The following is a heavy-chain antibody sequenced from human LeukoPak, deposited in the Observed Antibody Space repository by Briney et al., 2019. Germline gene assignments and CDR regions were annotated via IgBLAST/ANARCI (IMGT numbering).Heavy chain of an antibody. CDR3: ARECSSTSCYSGTNSDY. J-gene: IGHJ4*02. CDR2: IYYSGST. CDR1: GGSISSGGYY. Sequence: SETLSLTCTVSGGSISSGGYYWSWIRQHPGKGLEWIVYIYYSGSTYYNPSLKSRVTISVDTSKNQFSLKLSSVTAADTAVYYCARECSSTSCYSGTNSDYWGQGTLVTVSS. V-gene: IGHV4-31*03. D-gene: IGHD2-2*02.